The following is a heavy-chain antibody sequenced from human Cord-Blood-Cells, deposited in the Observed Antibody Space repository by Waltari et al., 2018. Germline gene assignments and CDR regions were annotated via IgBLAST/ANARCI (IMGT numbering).Heavy chain of an antibody. Sequence: QVQLVQSGAEVKKPGSSVKVSCKASGGTFSSYAISWVRQAPGQGREWMGGHIPICGTANYAQKFQGRVTITADKSTSTAYMELSSLRSEDTVVYYCARDFARGESWFDPWGQGTLVTVSS. CDR3: ARDFARGESWFDP. CDR1: GGTFSSYA. D-gene: IGHD3-10*01. V-gene: IGHV1-69*06. CDR2: HIPICGTA. J-gene: IGHJ5*02.